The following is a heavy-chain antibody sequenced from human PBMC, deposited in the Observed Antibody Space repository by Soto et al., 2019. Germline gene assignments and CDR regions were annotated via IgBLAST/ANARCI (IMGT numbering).Heavy chain of an antibody. J-gene: IGHJ6*02. CDR3: SAYGAYYYYGMDV. CDR1: GGSISSGDYY. CDR2: IYYSGST. V-gene: IGHV4-30-4*01. Sequence: SETLSLTCTVSGGSISSGDYYWSWIRQPPGKGLEWIGYIYYSGSTYYNPSLKSRVTISVDTSKNQFSLKLSSVTAADTAVYYCSAYGAYYYYGMDVWGQGTTVTVSS. D-gene: IGHD4-17*01.